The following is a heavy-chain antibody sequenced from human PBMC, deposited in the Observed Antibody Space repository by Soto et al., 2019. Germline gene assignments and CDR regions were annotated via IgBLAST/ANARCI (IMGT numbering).Heavy chain of an antibody. CDR1: GFTFSSYS. CDR2: ISSSSSYI. V-gene: IGHV3-21*01. D-gene: IGHD6-6*01. CDR3: ARGARGQLARSYYYMDV. J-gene: IGHJ6*03. Sequence: EVQLVESGGGLVKPGGSLRLSCAASGFTFSSYSMNWVRQAPGKGLEWVSSISSSSSYIYYADSVKGRFTISRDNAKNSLYLQMNSLRVEDTAVYYCARGARGQLARSYYYMDVWGKGTTVTVSS.